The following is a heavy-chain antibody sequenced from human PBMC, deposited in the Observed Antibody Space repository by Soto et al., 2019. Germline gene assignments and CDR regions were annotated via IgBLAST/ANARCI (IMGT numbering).Heavy chain of an antibody. J-gene: IGHJ4*02. D-gene: IGHD6-13*01. CDR1: GCSISSYY. CDR3: AREQQLVFPYFDY. V-gene: IGHV4-59*08. CDR2: IYYSGST. Sequence: PSETLSLTCTVSGCSISSYYWSWIRQPPGKGLEWIGYIYYSGSTNYNPSLKSRVTISVDTSKNQFSLKLSSVTAADTAVYYCAREQQLVFPYFDYWGQGTLVTVS.